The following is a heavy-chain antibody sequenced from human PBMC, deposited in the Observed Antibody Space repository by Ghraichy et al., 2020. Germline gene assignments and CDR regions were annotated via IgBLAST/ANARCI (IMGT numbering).Heavy chain of an antibody. CDR2: ISAYNGNT. J-gene: IGHJ4*02. CDR1: GYTFTSYG. CDR3: ARGRDFWSGYLRVDY. D-gene: IGHD3-3*01. Sequence: ASVKVSCKASGYTFTSYGISWVRQAPGQGLEWMGWISAYNGNTNYAQKLQGRVTMTTDTSTSTAYMELRSLRSDDTAVYYCARGRDFWSGYLRVDYWGQGTLVTVSS. V-gene: IGHV1-18*01.